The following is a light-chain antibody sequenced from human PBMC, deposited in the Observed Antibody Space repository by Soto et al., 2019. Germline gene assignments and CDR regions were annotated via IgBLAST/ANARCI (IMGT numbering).Light chain of an antibody. V-gene: IGKV1-5*01. CDR3: QQYNSYSWT. CDR2: DAS. CDR1: QSISSW. Sequence: GARVTITCRASQSISSWLAWYQQKPGKAPKLLIYDASSLESGVPSRFSGSGSGTEFTLTISSLQPDDFATYYCQQYNSYSWTFGQGTKVDNK. J-gene: IGKJ1*01.